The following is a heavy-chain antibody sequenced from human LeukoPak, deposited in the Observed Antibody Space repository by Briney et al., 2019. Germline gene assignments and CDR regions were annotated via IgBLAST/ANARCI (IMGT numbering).Heavy chain of an antibody. Sequence: GGSLRLSCAASGFTFSSYSMNWVRQAPGKGLEWVSYISSSSSPIYYADSVKGRFTISRDNAKNSLYLQMSSLRVEDTAVYYCARRAIAEGFDYWGQGTLVTVSS. D-gene: IGHD6-13*01. V-gene: IGHV3-48*04. CDR1: GFTFSSYS. J-gene: IGHJ4*02. CDR2: ISSSSSPI. CDR3: ARRAIAEGFDY.